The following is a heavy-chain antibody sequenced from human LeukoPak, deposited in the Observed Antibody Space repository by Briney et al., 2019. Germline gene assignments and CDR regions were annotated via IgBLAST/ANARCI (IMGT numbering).Heavy chain of an antibody. CDR2: IYYSGST. D-gene: IGHD3-3*01. J-gene: IGHJ4*02. CDR1: GGSISSYY. V-gene: IGHV4-59*08. Sequence: SETLSLTCTVSGGSISSYYWSWIRQPPEKGLEWIGYIYYSGSTNYNPSLKSRVTISVDTSKNQFSLKLSSVTAADTAVHYCASNLEHGASFDYWGQGTLVTVSS. CDR3: ASNLEHGASFDY.